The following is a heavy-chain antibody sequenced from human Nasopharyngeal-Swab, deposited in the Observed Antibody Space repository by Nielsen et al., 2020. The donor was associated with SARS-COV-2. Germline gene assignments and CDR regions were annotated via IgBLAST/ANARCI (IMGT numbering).Heavy chain of an antibody. CDR1: GFTFSSYA. Sequence: GESLKISCASSGFTFSSYAMSLVRQAPGKGLEWISAISGSGGSTYYADSVKGRFTISRDNSKNTLYLQMNSLRAEDTAVYYCAKDGGLTTFPYYYYYGMDVWGQGTTVTVSS. CDR3: AKDGGLTTFPYYYYYGMDV. J-gene: IGHJ6*02. V-gene: IGHV3-23*01. CDR2: ISGSGGST. D-gene: IGHD4/OR15-4a*01.